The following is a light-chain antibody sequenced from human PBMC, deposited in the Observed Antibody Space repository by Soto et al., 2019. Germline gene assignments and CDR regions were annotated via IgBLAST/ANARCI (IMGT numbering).Light chain of an antibody. CDR2: GAS. V-gene: IGKV3D-20*02. Sequence: EIVLTQSPGTLSLSPGERATLSCRASQSVSSSYLAWYQQKPGQAPRLLIYGASSRATGIPDRFSGSGSGTDFTLTISSLEPEDFSVDYCQQRYNWPMTFGQGTRLEIK. J-gene: IGKJ5*01. CDR1: QSVSSSY. CDR3: QQRYNWPMT.